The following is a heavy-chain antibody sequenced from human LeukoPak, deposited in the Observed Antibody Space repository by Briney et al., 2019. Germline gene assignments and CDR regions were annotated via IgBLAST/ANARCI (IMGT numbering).Heavy chain of an antibody. CDR3: ARHAVTVVRVDAFDM. CDR1: GGSISSSSYY. D-gene: IGHD3-10*01. Sequence: SETLSLTCTVSGGSISSSSYYWGWIRQPPGKGLEWIASMYYIGSTYYNPSLKSRVTISVDTSKNHLSLKVTSVTAADTAPYYCARHAVTVVRVDAFDMWGQGTMVTVSS. J-gene: IGHJ3*02. CDR2: MYYIGST. V-gene: IGHV4-39*01.